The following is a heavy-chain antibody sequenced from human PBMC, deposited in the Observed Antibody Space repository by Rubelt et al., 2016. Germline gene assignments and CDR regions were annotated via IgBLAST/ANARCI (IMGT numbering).Heavy chain of an antibody. D-gene: IGHD1-14*01. CDR3: ASDYTGYWYFDL. V-gene: IGHV1-18*01. CDR2: ISAYNGNT. J-gene: IGHJ2*01. CDR1: GYTFTSYG. Sequence: QVQLVQSGAEVKKPGASVKVSCKASGYTFTSYGISWVRQAPGQGLEWLGWISAYNGNTTKPRSCRGVCTMASDTSTNTAYMELRSLRSDATAGYSCASDYTGYWYFDLWGRGTLVTVSS.